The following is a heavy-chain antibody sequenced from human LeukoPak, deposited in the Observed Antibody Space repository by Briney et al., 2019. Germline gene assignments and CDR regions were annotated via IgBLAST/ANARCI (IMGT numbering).Heavy chain of an antibody. D-gene: IGHD5-12*01. CDR2: ISSSSLTI. V-gene: IGHV3-48*01. J-gene: IGHJ4*02. Sequence: GGSLRLSCAASEFSVGSNYMTWVRQAPGKGLEWVSLISSSSLTIYYADSVKGRFTISRDNAKNSLYLQMNSLRAEDTAVYYCARARPPPRGYRPGELLLFDYWGQGTLVTVSS. CDR3: ARARPPPRGYRPGELLLFDY. CDR1: EFSVGSNY.